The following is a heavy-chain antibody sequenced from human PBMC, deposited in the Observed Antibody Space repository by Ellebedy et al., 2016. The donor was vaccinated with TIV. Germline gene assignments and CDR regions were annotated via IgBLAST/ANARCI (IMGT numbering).Heavy chain of an antibody. CDR2: INPDSGGT. J-gene: IGHJ5*02. V-gene: IGHV1-2*02. Sequence: AASVKVSCKASGYTFTGYFIHWVRQAPGQGLEWMGWINPDSGGTNYAQKFQGRVTMTRDTSNSTAYMDLSRLRSDDTAVYYCARGGQQLVMSWFDPWGQGTLVTVSS. CDR3: ARGGQQLVMSWFDP. D-gene: IGHD6-13*01. CDR1: GYTFTGYF.